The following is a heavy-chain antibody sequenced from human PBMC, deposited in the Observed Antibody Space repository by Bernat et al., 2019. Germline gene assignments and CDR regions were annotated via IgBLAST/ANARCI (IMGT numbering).Heavy chain of an antibody. V-gene: IGHV3-64*01. CDR2: IRTSGGST. J-gene: IGHJ6*02. D-gene: IGHD3-16*01. Sequence: EVQLVESGGGLVQPGGSLRLSCVVSGFTFSSYDMQWVRQAPGKGLEYVAGIRTSGGSTYYANSVKGRFTISRDNSKNTLYLQLGSLRPEDMAVYYCVSLKGATSLFGMDVRGQGTTVTVS. CDR1: GFTFSSYD. CDR3: VSLKGATSLFGMDV.